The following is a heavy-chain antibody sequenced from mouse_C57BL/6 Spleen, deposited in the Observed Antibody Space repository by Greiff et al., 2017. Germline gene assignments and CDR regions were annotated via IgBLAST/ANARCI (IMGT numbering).Heavy chain of an antibody. J-gene: IGHJ3*01. D-gene: IGHD4-1*01. CDR1: GFTFSDYG. CDR2: ISSGSSTI. V-gene: IGHV5-17*01. Sequence: EVKLMESGGGLVKPGGSLKLSCAASGFTFSDYGMHWVRQAPEQGLEWVAYISSGSSTIYYADTVKGRFTISRDNAKNTLFLQLTSLRSEDTAMYYCARVGLTGTPFAYWGQGTLVTVSA. CDR3: ARVGLTGTPFAY.